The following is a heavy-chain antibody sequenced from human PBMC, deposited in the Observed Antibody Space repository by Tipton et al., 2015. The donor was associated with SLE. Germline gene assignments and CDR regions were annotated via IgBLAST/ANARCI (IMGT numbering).Heavy chain of an antibody. CDR2: ISSSSSTI. V-gene: IGHV3-48*01. Sequence: YLRLSCAASGFTFSSYSMNWVRQDPGKGLEWVSCISSSSSTIYYADSVKGRFTISRDNAKNSLYLQMNSLRAEDTAVYYCARAHVDTAMAKDYWGQGTLVAVSS. J-gene: IGHJ4*02. D-gene: IGHD5-18*01. CDR1: GFTFSSYS. CDR3: ARAHVDTAMAKDY.